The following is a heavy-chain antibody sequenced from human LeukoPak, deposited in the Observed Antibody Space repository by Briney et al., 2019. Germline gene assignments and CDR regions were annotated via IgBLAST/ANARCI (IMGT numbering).Heavy chain of an antibody. CDR3: ARATIRYDSSGYYFDY. CDR1: GYTFTSYD. J-gene: IGHJ4*02. Sequence: ASVKVSCKASGYTFTSYDINWVRQAPGQGLEWMGWMNPNSGNTGYAQKFQGRVTVTRNTSISTAYMELSSLRSEDTAVYYCARATIRYDSSGYYFDYWGQGTLVTVSS. D-gene: IGHD3-22*01. V-gene: IGHV1-8*01. CDR2: MNPNSGNT.